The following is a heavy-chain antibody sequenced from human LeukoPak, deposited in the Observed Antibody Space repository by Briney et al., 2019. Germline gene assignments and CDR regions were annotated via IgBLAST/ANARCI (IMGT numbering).Heavy chain of an antibody. CDR1: GYTFTGYY. V-gene: IGHV1-2*02. Sequence: GASVKVSCKASGYTFTGYYMHWVRQAPGQGLEWMGWINPNSGGTNYAQKFQDRVTMTTDTSISTAYMELSRLRSDDTAVYYCARGSTAVDTAMVTPRYYYYMDVWGKGTTVTVSS. CDR3: ARGSTAVDTAMVTPRYYYYMDV. J-gene: IGHJ6*03. CDR2: INPNSGGT. D-gene: IGHD5-18*01.